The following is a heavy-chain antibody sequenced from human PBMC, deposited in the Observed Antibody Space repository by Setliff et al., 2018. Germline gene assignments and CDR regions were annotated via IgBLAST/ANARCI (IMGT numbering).Heavy chain of an antibody. Sequence: SGPTLVNPTQTLTLTFTFSGFSLSTSGMCVSWIRQPPGKALEWLARIDWDDDKYYSTSLKTRLTISKDTSKNQVVLTMTNMDPVDTATYYCARINRSVLDEAFDIWGQGTMVAVSS. V-gene: IGHV2-70*11. J-gene: IGHJ3*02. CDR1: GFSLSTSGMC. CDR3: ARINRSVLDEAFDI. CDR2: IDWDDDK. D-gene: IGHD2-8*01.